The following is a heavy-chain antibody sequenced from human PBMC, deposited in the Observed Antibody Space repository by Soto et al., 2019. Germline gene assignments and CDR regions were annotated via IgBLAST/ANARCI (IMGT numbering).Heavy chain of an antibody. CDR3: VKDLCLSATNRXFDP. CDR2: INSNGGST. CDR1: GFTFSSYA. Sequence: GGSLRLSCSASGFTFSSYAMHWVRQAPGKGLEYVSAINSNGGSTYYADSVKGRFTISRDSSKNTLYLQMSSLRAEDTAVYYCVKDLCLSATNRXFDPWGQGTLVTVSS. D-gene: IGHD6-25*01. V-gene: IGHV3-64D*08. J-gene: IGHJ5*02.